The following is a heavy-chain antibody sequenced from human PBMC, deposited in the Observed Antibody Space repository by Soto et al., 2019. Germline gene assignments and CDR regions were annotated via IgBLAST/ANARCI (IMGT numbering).Heavy chain of an antibody. CDR3: AHRVLRTVFGLVTTTATYFDF. V-gene: IGHV2-5*01. D-gene: IGHD3-3*01. CDR1: GFSLTTSGVG. J-gene: IGHJ4*02. CDR2: LYWYDAK. Sequence: QITLNESGPTQVKPRQTLTLTCTFSGFSLTTSGVGVAWIRQSPGKAPEWRALLYWYDAKRYSPSLKSRLTITKDTSKNQVVLTMADLDPADTDTYYCAHRVLRTVFGLVTTTATYFDFWGQGTPVAVSS.